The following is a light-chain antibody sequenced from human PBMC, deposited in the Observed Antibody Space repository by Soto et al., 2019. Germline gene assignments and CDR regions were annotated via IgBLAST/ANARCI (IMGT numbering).Light chain of an antibody. J-gene: IGLJ3*02. CDR1: SRDVGGHNF. Sequence: QSVLTQPASVSGSRGQSITISCTGTSRDVGGHNFVSWYQQHPGKAPRVIIYGVSNRPSGVSNRISGSKSGNTASLTISGLQDEDEADYYCSSYTKMFTWVFGGGTKLTVL. CDR2: GVS. CDR3: SSYTKMFTWV. V-gene: IGLV2-14*01.